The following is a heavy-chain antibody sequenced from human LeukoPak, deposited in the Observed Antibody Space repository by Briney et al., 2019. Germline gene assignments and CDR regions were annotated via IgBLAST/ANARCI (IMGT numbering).Heavy chain of an antibody. CDR1: GGSISSSDYY. CDR2: IYYSGST. CDR3: ARQTTHYGGNTPVWDY. Sequence: PSETLSLTCTVSGGSISSSDYYWSWIRQPPGKGLEWIGYIYYSGSTSYNPSLKSRVTISVDTSKNQFSLKLSSVTAADTAVYYCARQTTHYGGNTPVWDYWGQGTLVTVSS. J-gene: IGHJ4*02. V-gene: IGHV4-30-4*02. D-gene: IGHD4-23*01.